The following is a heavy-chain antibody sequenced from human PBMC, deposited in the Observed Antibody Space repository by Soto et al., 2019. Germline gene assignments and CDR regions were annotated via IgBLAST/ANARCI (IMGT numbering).Heavy chain of an antibody. CDR2: IYYSGST. CDR1: GGSISSYY. V-gene: IGHV4-59*01. D-gene: IGHD3-22*01. CDR3: ARHTYYYDSSGYYYGFDP. Sequence: PSETLSLTCTVSGGSISSYYWSWIRQPPGKGLEWIGYIYYSGSTNYNPSLKSRVTISVDTSKNQFSLKLSSVTAADTAVYYCARHTYYYDSSGYYYGFDPWGQGTLVTVSS. J-gene: IGHJ5*02.